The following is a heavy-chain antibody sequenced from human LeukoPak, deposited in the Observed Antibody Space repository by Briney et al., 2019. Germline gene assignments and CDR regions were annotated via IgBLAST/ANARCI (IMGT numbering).Heavy chain of an antibody. CDR1: GFTFSSYT. V-gene: IGHV3-21*01. CDR2: ISSSSTYI. Sequence: GGSLRLSCVASGFTFSSYTMNWVRQAPGKGLEWVSSISSSSTYIYYADSVKGRFTISRDNAKNSLYLQMNSLRAEDTAVYYCARASPQKLGYFDYWGQGTLVTVSS. CDR3: ARASPQKLGYFDY. D-gene: IGHD3-16*01. J-gene: IGHJ4*02.